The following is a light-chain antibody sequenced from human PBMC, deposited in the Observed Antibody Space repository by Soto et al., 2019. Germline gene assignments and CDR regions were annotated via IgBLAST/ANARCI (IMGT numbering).Light chain of an antibody. CDR1: QSVSSSY. Sequence: EIVLTQSPATLSLSPGERATLSCRTSQSVSSSYLAWYQQKPGQAPRLLISGASSRATGIPDRFSGSGSGTDFTLTISRLEPEDFAVYYCQQYGTSPSTFGQGTKVDIK. J-gene: IGKJ1*01. V-gene: IGKV3-20*01. CDR2: GAS. CDR3: QQYGTSPST.